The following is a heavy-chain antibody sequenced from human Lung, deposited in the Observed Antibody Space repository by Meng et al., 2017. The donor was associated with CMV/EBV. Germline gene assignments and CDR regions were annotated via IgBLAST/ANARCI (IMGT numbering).Heavy chain of an antibody. CDR1: GFTFSSYA. J-gene: IGHJ3*02. V-gene: IGHV3-23*01. D-gene: IGHD2-2*02. Sequence: GESLKISCAASGFTFSSYAMSWVRQAPGKGLEWVSAISGSGGSTYYADSVKGRFTISRDNSKNTLYLQMNSLRAEDTAVYYCAKDSLYPTGLRGAFDIWGQGTXVTVSS. CDR3: AKDSLYPTGLRGAFDI. CDR2: ISGSGGST.